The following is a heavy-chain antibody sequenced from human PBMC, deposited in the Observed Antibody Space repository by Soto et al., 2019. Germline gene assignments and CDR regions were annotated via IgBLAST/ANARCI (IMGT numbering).Heavy chain of an antibody. D-gene: IGHD6-13*01. CDR1: GYTFTSYG. J-gene: IGHJ6*02. Sequence: QVQLVQSGAEVKKPGASVKVSCKASGYTFTSYGISWVRQAPGQGLEWMGWISAYNGNTNYAQKLQGRVTMTTDTHTSTAHMERRSLRSDATAVYYCAREGAGYDYYYGMDVWGQGTTVTVSS. CDR2: ISAYNGNT. CDR3: AREGAGYDYYYGMDV. V-gene: IGHV1-18*01.